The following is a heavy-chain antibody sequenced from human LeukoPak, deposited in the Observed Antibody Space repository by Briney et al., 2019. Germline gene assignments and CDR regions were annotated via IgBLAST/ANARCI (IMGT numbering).Heavy chain of an antibody. D-gene: IGHD3-22*01. V-gene: IGHV3-23*01. CDR1: GFTFSSYA. Sequence: RPGGSLRLSCAASGFTFSSYAMSWVRQAPGKGLEWVSAISGSGGSTYYADSVKGRFTISRDNSKNTLYLQMNSLRAEDTAVYYCAKGDYYDSSGPDYWGQGTLVTVSS. CDR2: ISGSGGST. J-gene: IGHJ4*02. CDR3: AKGDYYDSSGPDY.